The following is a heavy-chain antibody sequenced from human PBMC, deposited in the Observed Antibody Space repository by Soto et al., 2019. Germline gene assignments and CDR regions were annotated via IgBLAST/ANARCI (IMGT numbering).Heavy chain of an antibody. Sequence: QVQLVESGGGVVQPGRSLRLSCAASGFTFSSYAMHWVRQAPGKGLEWVAVISYDGSNKYYADSVKGRFTISRDNSKNTLYLQMNSLRAEDTAVYYCARDRGGDPASVSAYYFDYWGQGTLVTVSS. V-gene: IGHV3-30-3*01. CDR2: ISYDGSNK. J-gene: IGHJ4*02. D-gene: IGHD2-21*02. CDR1: GFTFSSYA. CDR3: ARDRGGDPASVSAYYFDY.